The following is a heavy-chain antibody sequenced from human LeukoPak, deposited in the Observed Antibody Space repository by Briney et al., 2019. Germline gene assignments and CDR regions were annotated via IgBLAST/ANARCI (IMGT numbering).Heavy chain of an antibody. Sequence: SETLSLTCTVSGGSISNYYWSWIRQPPGKGLEWIGYSHYSGSSNYKPSLKSRVTISVDTSKNQFSLKLTSVTAADTAVYYCARRRDILTGNGLHYYYMDVWGKGTTVTVSS. V-gene: IGHV4-59*08. CDR3: ARRRDILTGNGLHYYYMDV. J-gene: IGHJ6*03. CDR2: SHYSGSS. CDR1: GGSISNYY. D-gene: IGHD3-9*01.